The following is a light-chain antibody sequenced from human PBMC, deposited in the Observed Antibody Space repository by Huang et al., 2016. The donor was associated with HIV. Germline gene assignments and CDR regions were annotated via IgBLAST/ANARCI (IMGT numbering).Light chain of an antibody. CDR3: QQYDNLHT. V-gene: IGKV1-33*01. CDR1: QDISNY. Sequence: DIQMTQSPSSLSASVGDRVTITCQASQDISNYLNWYQQKPGKGPKLLIYDASNLETGVPSRFSGSRSGTHFTFTINNLQPEDIATYYCQQYDNLHTFGQGTKLEIK. CDR2: DAS. J-gene: IGKJ2*01.